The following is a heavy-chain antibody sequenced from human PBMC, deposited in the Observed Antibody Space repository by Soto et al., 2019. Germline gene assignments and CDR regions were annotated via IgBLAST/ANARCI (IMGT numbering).Heavy chain of an antibody. Sequence: GASVKVSCKVSGYTLTELSMHWVRQAPGKGLEWMGGFDPEDGETIYAQKFQGRVTMTEDTSTDTAYMELSSLRSEDTAVYYCATVREVRAYYYDSSGYYGRFPAFDIWGQGTMVTVSS. CDR3: ATVREVRAYYYDSSGYYGRFPAFDI. CDR2: FDPEDGET. J-gene: IGHJ3*02. D-gene: IGHD3-22*01. V-gene: IGHV1-24*01. CDR1: GYTLTELS.